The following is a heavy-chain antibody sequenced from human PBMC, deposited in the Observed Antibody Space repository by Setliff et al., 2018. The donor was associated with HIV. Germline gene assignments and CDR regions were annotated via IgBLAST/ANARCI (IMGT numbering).Heavy chain of an antibody. D-gene: IGHD3-9*01. CDR1: GYTFTDYF. Sequence: ASVKVSCKASGYTFTDYFIHWVRQAPGQGLEWVGWISPNNGDTTIPQRFRGRVTMTRDTSTSTVYMELESLISDDTAVYYCARISGQDILFYSDYWGQGTQVTVSS. J-gene: IGHJ4*02. CDR2: ISPNNGDT. CDR3: ARISGQDILFYSDY. V-gene: IGHV1-2*02.